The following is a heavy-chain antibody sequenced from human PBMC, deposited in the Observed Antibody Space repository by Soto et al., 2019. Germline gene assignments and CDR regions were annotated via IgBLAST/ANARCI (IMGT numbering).Heavy chain of an antibody. D-gene: IGHD3-16*01. CDR3: ARHVLRLGPIQH. V-gene: IGHV4-59*08. CDR1: GGSISSYY. CDR2: IYYSGST. Sequence: PSETLSLTCTVSGGSISSYYWSWIRQPPGKGLEWIGYIYYSGSTNYNPSLKSRVTISVDTSKNQFSLKLSSVTAADTAVYYCARHVLRLGPIQHWGQGTLVTVSS. J-gene: IGHJ1*01.